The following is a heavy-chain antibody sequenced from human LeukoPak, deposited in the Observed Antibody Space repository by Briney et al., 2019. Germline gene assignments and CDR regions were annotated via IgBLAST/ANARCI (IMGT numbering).Heavy chain of an antibody. CDR3: ARDYGSGTTRNFGH. V-gene: IGHV1-2*02. D-gene: IGHD3-10*01. Sequence: ASVKVSCKASGYTFTGYYMHWVRQAPGQGLEWMGWINPNSGGTNYAQKFQGRVTLTTDTSTSTAYMDLRSLRSDDTAVYYCARDYGSGTTRNFGHWGQGTLVTVSS. J-gene: IGHJ4*02. CDR2: INPNSGGT. CDR1: GYTFTGYY.